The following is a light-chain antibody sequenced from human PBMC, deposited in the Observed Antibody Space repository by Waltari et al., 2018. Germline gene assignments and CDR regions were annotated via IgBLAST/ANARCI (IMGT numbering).Light chain of an antibody. CDR1: SSNIGKGYD. Sequence: SVLTQPPSVSGAPGQRVTISCTGSSSNIGKGYDVHWYQQLPGTAPKLLIYGNNNRPSGVPDRFSGSKSGPSASLAITGLQAEDEADYYCQSYDSSLSGSKVFGGGTKLTVL. CDR2: GNN. CDR3: QSYDSSLSGSKV. J-gene: IGLJ3*02. V-gene: IGLV1-40*01.